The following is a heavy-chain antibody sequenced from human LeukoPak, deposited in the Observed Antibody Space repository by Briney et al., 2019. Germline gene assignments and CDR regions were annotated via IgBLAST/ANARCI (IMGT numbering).Heavy chain of an antibody. CDR3: AKDCSGGRCYGYYYYGMDV. V-gene: IGHV3-23*01. J-gene: IGHJ6*02. CDR2: ISGSGGST. Sequence: GGSLRLSCAASGFTFSSYAMSWVRQAPGKGLEWVSTISGSGGSTYEDSVKGRFTISRDNSKNTLYLQMNSLRAEDTAVYYCAKDCSGGRCYGYYYYGMDVWGQGTTVTVSS. D-gene: IGHD2-15*01. CDR1: GFTFSSYA.